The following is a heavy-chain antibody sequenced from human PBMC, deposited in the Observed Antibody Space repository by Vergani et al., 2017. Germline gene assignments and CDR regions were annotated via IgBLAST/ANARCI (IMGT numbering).Heavy chain of an antibody. CDR2: IYYSGST. J-gene: IGHJ4*02. V-gene: IGHV4-59*01. CDR3: ARLHYGYLDY. D-gene: IGHD5-18*01. CDR1: GGSISSYY. Sequence: QVQLQESGPGLVKPSETLSLTCTVSGGSISSYYWSWIRQPPGKGLEWIGYIYYSGSTTYNPSLKSRVTISVDTSKNQFSLKLSSVTAADTAVYYCARLHYGYLDYWGQGTLVTVSS.